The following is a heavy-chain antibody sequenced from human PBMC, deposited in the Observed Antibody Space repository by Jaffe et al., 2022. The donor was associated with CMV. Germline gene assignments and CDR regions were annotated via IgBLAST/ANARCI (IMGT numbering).Heavy chain of an antibody. V-gene: IGHV1-8*01. D-gene: IGHD5-12*01. Sequence: QVQLVQSGAEVKEPGASVKVSCQASGDTFTNYHINWVRQAPGQGLEWMGWMNPSTGTTDYARKFQGRVTMTRDTAITTAYMELSSLRSEDTAVYYCARTGNSGYDYWGQGTLVTVSS. J-gene: IGHJ4*02. CDR2: MNPSTGTT. CDR3: ARTGNSGYDY. CDR1: GDTFTNYH.